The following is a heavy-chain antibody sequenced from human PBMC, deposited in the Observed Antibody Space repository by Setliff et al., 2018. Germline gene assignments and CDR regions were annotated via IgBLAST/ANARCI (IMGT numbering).Heavy chain of an antibody. D-gene: IGHD6-13*01. Sequence: PGGSLRLSCAASGFTFSSYAMSWVRQAPGKGLEWVSAISGSGGSTYYADSVKGRFTISRDNSKNSLYLQMNSLRAEDTAVYYCARGVVAADGLYYFDHWGQGTLVTVSS. CDR1: GFTFSSYA. CDR2: ISGSGGST. V-gene: IGHV3-23*01. J-gene: IGHJ4*02. CDR3: ARGVVAADGLYYFDH.